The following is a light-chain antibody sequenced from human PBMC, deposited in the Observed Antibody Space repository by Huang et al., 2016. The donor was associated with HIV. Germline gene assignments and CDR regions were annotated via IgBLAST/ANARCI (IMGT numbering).Light chain of an antibody. Sequence: EILLTQSPDTLSLSPGERATLSCRASQSVNNNYLAWYQPKPGQAPRLLIYRAAPRATGIPDRFSGSGSGTDFTLTISRLEPDDFAVYYCQQFGSSPPYSFGQGTKLEIK. V-gene: IGKV3-20*01. CDR1: QSVNNNY. CDR2: RAA. CDR3: QQFGSSPPYS. J-gene: IGKJ2*03.